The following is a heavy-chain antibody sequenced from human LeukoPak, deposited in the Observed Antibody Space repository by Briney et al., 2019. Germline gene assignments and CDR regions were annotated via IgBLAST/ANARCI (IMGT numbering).Heavy chain of an antibody. CDR1: GYTFTGYY. CDR2: VNPSGGAT. CDR3: ARQTVNRFDP. J-gene: IGHJ5*02. Sequence: VASVKVSCKASGYTFTGYYMHWVRQAPGQGLEWMGIVNPSGGATRYAQKFQGRVTMTRDTSTSAFYMELSSLRSEDTAVYYCARQTVNRFDPWGQGTLVTVSS. V-gene: IGHV1-46*01.